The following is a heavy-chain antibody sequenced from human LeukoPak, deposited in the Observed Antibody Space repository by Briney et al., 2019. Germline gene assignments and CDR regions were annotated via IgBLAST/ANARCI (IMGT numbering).Heavy chain of an antibody. CDR3: ATEGGDASYGSGTGYYGMDV. V-gene: IGHV1-69*13. CDR2: IIPIFGTA. CDR1: GGTFSSYA. J-gene: IGHJ6*02. D-gene: IGHD3-10*01. Sequence: ASVKVSCKASGGTFSSYAISWVRQAPGQGLEWIGGIIPIFGTANYAQKFQGRVTITADESTSTAYMELSSLRSEDTAVYYCATEGGDASYGSGTGYYGMDVWGQGTTVTVSS.